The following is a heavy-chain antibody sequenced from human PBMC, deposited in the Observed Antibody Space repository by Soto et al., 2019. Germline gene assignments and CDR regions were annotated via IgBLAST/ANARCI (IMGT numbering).Heavy chain of an antibody. Sequence: QVQRVQSGAEVKKPGASVKVSCKASGYTFTNYAIHWVRQAPGQRLEWMGWMNAGNRNTEYSQKFQGRIIMTKDTSANTAYMELSSLISEDTAVYYCARGYDYVWGSYRSDAFDVWGQGTMLTVS. D-gene: IGHD3-16*02. V-gene: IGHV1-3*01. CDR2: MNAGNRNT. CDR3: ARGYDYVWGSYRSDAFDV. J-gene: IGHJ3*01. CDR1: GYTFTNYA.